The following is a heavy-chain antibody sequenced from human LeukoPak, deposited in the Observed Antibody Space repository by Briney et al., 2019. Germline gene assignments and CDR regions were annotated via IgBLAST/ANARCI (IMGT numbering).Heavy chain of an antibody. J-gene: IGHJ4*02. CDR2: IYYSGST. D-gene: IGHD4-17*01. V-gene: IGHV4-31*03. Sequence: SQTLSLTCTVSGGSISSGGYSWSWIRQHPGKGLEWIGYIYYSGSTYYNPSLKSRVTISVDTSKNQFSLKLSSVTAADTAVYYCARGSTVTTSDYWGQGTLVTVSS. CDR3: ARGSTVTTSDY. CDR1: GGSISSGGYS.